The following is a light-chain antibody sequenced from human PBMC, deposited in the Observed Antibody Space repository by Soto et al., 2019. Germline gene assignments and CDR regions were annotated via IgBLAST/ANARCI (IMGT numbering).Light chain of an antibody. Sequence: DIQMTPSPSTLSAAVGDSVTTTCHASQSIRTWLAWYQQRPGEAPNLLISEASKLQIGVPSRFGGGGSGTEFTVTISSLQPDDVGTYSCQQSDTYPYTFGQGTKLEI. CDR2: EAS. CDR1: QSIRTW. CDR3: QQSDTYPYT. V-gene: IGKV1-5*03. J-gene: IGKJ2*01.